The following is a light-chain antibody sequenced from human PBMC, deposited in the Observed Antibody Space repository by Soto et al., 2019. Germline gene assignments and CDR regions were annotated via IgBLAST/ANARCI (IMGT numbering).Light chain of an antibody. CDR1: QSVYNN. CDR3: QQYNDSPT. J-gene: IGKJ1*01. CDR2: GAS. Sequence: EIVIKQSPATLSVSPGARATLPGRASQSVYNNLAWYQQKPGQAPCLLIYGASTRATGIPAMLSGSGSGTEFTLTISSLKSEDFAVYYCQQYNDSPTFGQGTKVDIK. V-gene: IGKV3D-15*01.